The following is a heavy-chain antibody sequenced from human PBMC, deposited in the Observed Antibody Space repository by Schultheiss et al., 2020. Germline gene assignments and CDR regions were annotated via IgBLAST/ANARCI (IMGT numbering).Heavy chain of an antibody. CDR2: INPNSGGT. D-gene: IGHD3-10*01. CDR1: GYTFTSYG. Sequence: ASVKVSCKASGYTFTSYGISWVRQAPGQGLEWMGWINPNSGGTNYAQKFQGRVTMTRDTSISTAYMELSRLRSDDTAVYYCARSYYYGSGSYYKLGFGMDVWGQGTTVTVSS. J-gene: IGHJ6*02. V-gene: IGHV1-2*02. CDR3: ARSYYYGSGSYYKLGFGMDV.